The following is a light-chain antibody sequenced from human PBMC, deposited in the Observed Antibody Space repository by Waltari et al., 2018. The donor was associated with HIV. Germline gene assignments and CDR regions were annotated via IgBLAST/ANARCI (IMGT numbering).Light chain of an antibody. J-gene: IGLJ2*01. CDR2: ATI. Sequence: QSVLTQPPSVSGAPGQRVTISFTGGSSNIGAGYDVHWYQPLPGTDPKLHIFATIIRPAGAPDRFARPSTGPSAPLAITGLHAKDEADYSRKSYGSRLTMVFGGGCKVPVL. CDR3: KSYGSRLTMV. CDR1: SSNIGAGYD. V-gene: IGLV1-40*01.